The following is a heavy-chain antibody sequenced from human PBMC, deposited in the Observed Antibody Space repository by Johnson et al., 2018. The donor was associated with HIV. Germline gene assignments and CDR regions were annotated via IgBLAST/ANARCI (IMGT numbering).Heavy chain of an antibody. CDR1: GFTFSYYG. CDR2: IWYDGTNQ. J-gene: IGHJ3*02. V-gene: IGHV3-33*06. Sequence: QVQLVESGGGVVQPGRSLRLSCVASGFTFSYYGMHWVRQAPGKGLAWVAVIWYDGTNQYHADSVKGRFTISRDNSKNTLYLQMNSLRAEDTALYYCAKSTQATIARESGPYGAFDIWGQGTMVTVS. D-gene: IGHD3-10*01. CDR3: AKSTQATIARESGPYGAFDI.